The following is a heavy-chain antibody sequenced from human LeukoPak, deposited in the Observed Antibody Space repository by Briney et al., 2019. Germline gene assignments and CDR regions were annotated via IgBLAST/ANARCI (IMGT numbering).Heavy chain of an antibody. CDR3: ARQYYDSSGYYVFDY. CDR1: GYSFTSYW. Sequence: GESLQISCKGSGYSFTSYWIGWVRQMPGKGLEWMGIIYPGDSDTRYSPSFQGQVTISADKSISTAYLQWSSLKASDTAMYYCARQYYDSSGYYVFDYWGQGTLVTVSS. J-gene: IGHJ4*02. CDR2: IYPGDSDT. V-gene: IGHV5-51*01. D-gene: IGHD3-22*01.